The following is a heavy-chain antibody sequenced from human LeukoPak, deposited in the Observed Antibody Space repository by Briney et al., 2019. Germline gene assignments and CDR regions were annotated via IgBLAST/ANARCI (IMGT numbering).Heavy chain of an antibody. CDR3: CSGWYSAPPP. CDR1: GFTFSSYW. CDR2: INSDGSST. D-gene: IGHD6-19*01. J-gene: IGHJ5*02. V-gene: IGHV3-74*01. Sequence: GGSLRLSCAAPGFTFSSYWMHWVRQAPGKGLVWVSRINSDGSSTSYADSVKGRFTISRDNAKNTLYLQMNSLRAEDTAVHYCCSGWYSAPPPWGQGTLVTVSS.